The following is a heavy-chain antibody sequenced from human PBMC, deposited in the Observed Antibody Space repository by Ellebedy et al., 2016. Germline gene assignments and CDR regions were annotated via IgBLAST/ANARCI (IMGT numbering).Heavy chain of an antibody. Sequence: GGSLRLSCAASGFTCSSYDMQWVRQAPGKGLEWLAIISSGGTNKYYADAVEGRFTISRDNSKNTLYLQMNNLRAEDTAVYYCARDKGDILTGHWPDDALDIWGQGTMVTVSS. CDR1: GFTCSSYD. CDR2: ISSGGTNK. D-gene: IGHD3-9*01. CDR3: ARDKGDILTGHWPDDALDI. V-gene: IGHV3-30*04. J-gene: IGHJ3*02.